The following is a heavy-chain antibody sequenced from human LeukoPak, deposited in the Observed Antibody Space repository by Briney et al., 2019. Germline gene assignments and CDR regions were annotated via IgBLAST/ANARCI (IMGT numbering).Heavy chain of an antibody. Sequence: SETLSLTCTVSGVSVNSGDYFRSWIRQPPGKGLEWIGYIYYSGSTYYNPSLKSRVTISVDTSKNQFSLKLTSVTAADTAVYYCARGGSPDIWGQGTMVTVSS. V-gene: IGHV4-30-4*01. CDR1: GVSVNSGDYF. D-gene: IGHD2-15*01. CDR2: IYYSGST. J-gene: IGHJ3*02. CDR3: ARGGSPDI.